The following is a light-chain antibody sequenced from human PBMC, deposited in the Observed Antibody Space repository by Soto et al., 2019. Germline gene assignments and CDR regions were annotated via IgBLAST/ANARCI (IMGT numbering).Light chain of an antibody. CDR3: ASYTSSSTYV. J-gene: IGLJ1*01. CDR2: DVS. V-gene: IGLV2-14*01. CDR1: SSDVGAYNC. Sequence: QSALTQPASVSGSPGQSIAISCTGTSSDVGAYNCVSWYQQHPGKAPKLMIYDVSNRPSGVSYRFSGSKSGNTASLTISGLQAEDEADYYCASYTSSSTYVFGTGTKVTVL.